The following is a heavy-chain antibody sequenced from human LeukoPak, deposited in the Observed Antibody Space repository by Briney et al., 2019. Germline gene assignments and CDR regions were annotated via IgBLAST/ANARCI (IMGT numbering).Heavy chain of an antibody. V-gene: IGHV3-30*04. J-gene: IGHJ6*03. CDR1: GFTFSSYA. Sequence: GGSLRLSCAASGFTFSSYAMHWVRQAPGKGLEWVAVISYDGSNKYYADSVKGRFTISRDNSKSTLYLQMNSLRAEDTAVYYCARGGGAAAGNFYYYMDVWGKGTTVTVSS. CDR2: ISYDGSNK. CDR3: ARGGGAAAGNFYYYMDV. D-gene: IGHD6-13*01.